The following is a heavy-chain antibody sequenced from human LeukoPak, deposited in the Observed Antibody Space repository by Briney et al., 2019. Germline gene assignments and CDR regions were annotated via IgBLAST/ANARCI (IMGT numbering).Heavy chain of an antibody. CDR2: IYYSGST. J-gene: IGHJ4*02. V-gene: IGHV4-59*12. D-gene: IGHD1-1*01. CDR3: ARYFSGKTLDY. CDR1: GDSISGNY. Sequence: SETLSLTCTVSGDSISGNYWTWIRQPPGTGLEWIGYIYYSGSTNYNASLKSRVTISVDTSKNQFSLNLSSVTAADTAVYYCARYFSGKTLDYWGQGTLVTVSS.